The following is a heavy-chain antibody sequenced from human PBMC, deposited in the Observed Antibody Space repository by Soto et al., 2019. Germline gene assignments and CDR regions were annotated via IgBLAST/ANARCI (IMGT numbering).Heavy chain of an antibody. D-gene: IGHD3-22*01. CDR3: ARGYYDSSGPADWYFDL. V-gene: IGHV1-18*01. CDR1: GYTFTSYG. J-gene: IGHJ2*01. CDR2: ISAYNGNT. Sequence: AASVKVSCKASGYTFTSYGISWVRQAPGQGLEWMGWISAYNGNTNYAQKLQGRVTMTTDTSTSTAYMELRSLRSDDTAVYYCARGYYDSSGPADWYFDLWGRGTLVTVSS.